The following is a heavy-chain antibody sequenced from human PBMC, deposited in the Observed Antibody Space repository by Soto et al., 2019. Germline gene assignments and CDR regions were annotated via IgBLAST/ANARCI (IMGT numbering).Heavy chain of an antibody. Sequence: SGTLSLTCDVYGGSFSGYYWSWIRQPPGKGLEWIGEINHSGSTNYNPSLKSRVTISVDTSKNQFSLKLSSVTAADTAAYYCARGREAGTRNYYYYGMDVWGHGTTVTVSS. D-gene: IGHD6-13*01. CDR1: GGSFSGYY. J-gene: IGHJ6*02. CDR3: ARGREAGTRNYYYYGMDV. CDR2: INHSGST. V-gene: IGHV4-34*01.